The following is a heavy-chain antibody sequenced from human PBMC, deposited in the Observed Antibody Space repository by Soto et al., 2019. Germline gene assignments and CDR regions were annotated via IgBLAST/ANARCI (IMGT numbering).Heavy chain of an antibody. V-gene: IGHV3-30*18. CDR3: AKDVLLWFGELGGGMDV. J-gene: IGHJ6*02. CDR2: ISYDGGNN. CDR1: GFTFSSYG. D-gene: IGHD3-10*01. Sequence: GGSLRLSCAASGFTFSSYGMHWVRQAPGKGLEWVAVISYDGGNNYYADSVKGRFTISRDNSKNTLYLQMNSLRAEDTAVYYCAKDVLLWFGELGGGMDVWGQGTTVTVSS.